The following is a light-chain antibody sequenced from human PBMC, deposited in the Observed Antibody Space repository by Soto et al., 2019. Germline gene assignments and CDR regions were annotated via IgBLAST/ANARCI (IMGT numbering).Light chain of an antibody. CDR1: QSISTW. Sequence: IRMTQSPSTLSASAGDRVTITCRASQSISTWLAWYQQKPGKAPKLLIYGASSLASGVPSRFSGSGSGTEFTLTISSLQPDDFATYYCQQHNGHSEGMFGQGTKVDI. CDR3: QQHNGHSEGM. CDR2: GAS. V-gene: IGKV1-5*01. J-gene: IGKJ1*01.